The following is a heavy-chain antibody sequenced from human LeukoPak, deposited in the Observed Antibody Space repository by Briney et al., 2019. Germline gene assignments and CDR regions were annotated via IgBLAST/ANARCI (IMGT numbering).Heavy chain of an antibody. CDR2: ISSSGSTI. CDR1: GFTFSRYE. D-gene: IGHD3-10*01. Sequence: PGGSLRLSCAASGFTFSRYEMNWVRQAPGKGLEWVSYISSSGSTIYYADSVKGRFTISRDNAKNSLYLQMNSLRAEDTAVYYCARVWGPEYYYGSGSIPRWLFDPWGQGTLVTVSS. CDR3: ARVWGPEYYYGSGSIPRWLFDP. V-gene: IGHV3-48*03. J-gene: IGHJ5*02.